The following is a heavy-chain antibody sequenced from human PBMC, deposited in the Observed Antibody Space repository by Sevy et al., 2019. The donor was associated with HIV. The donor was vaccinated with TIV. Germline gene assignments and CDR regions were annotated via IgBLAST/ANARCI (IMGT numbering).Heavy chain of an antibody. J-gene: IGHJ6*02. CDR1: GFTFDDYA. CDR2: ISWNSGSI. CDR3: SGGPGYYYYGMDV. V-gene: IGHV3-9*01. D-gene: IGHD3-10*01. Sequence: GGSLRLSCAASGFTFDDYAMHWVRQAPGKGLEWVSGISWNSGSIGYADSVKGRFTISRDNAKNSLYLQMNSLRAEDTALYYGSGGPGYYYYGMDVWGQGTTVTVSS.